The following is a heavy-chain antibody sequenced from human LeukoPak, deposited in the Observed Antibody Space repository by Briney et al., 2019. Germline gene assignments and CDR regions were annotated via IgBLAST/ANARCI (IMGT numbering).Heavy chain of an antibody. Sequence: PGGSLRLSCAASGFTFSSYAMHWVRQAPGKGLEWVAVISYDGSNKYYADSVKGRFTISRDNSKNTPYLQMNSLRAGDTAVYYCARELYYFDYWGQGTLVTVSS. J-gene: IGHJ4*02. CDR2: ISYDGSNK. CDR1: GFTFSSYA. CDR3: ARELYYFDY. V-gene: IGHV3-30-3*01.